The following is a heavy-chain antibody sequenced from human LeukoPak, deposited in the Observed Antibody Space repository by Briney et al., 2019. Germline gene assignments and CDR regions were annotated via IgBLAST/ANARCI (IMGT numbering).Heavy chain of an antibody. V-gene: IGHV4-59*01. D-gene: IGHD6-13*01. CDR3: ARGAGYSSSWYVDYYYYYGMDV. CDR2: IYYSGST. CDR1: GDSISSYY. Sequence: SETLSLTCTVSGDSISSYYWSWIRQPPGKGLEWIGYIYYSGSTNYNPSLKSRVTISVDTSKNQFSLKLSSVTAADTAVYYCARGAGYSSSWYVDYYYYYGMDVWGQGTTVTVSS. J-gene: IGHJ6*02.